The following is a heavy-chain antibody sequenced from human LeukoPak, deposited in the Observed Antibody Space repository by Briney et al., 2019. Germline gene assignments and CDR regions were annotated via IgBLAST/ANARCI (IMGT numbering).Heavy chain of an antibody. CDR2: IRSQAYGVTT. CDR1: GFSFGDYA. Sequence: GGSLRLSCTTSGFSFGDYAMSWVRQAPGKGLEWLGVIRSQAYGVTTQYAASVKGRFTTSRDDSKSIAHLQMNSLKTEDTAVYHCARPGETYSSGGSCYFFDSWGQGTLVSVSS. CDR3: ARPGETYSSGGSCYFFDS. J-gene: IGHJ4*02. D-gene: IGHD2-15*01. V-gene: IGHV3-49*04.